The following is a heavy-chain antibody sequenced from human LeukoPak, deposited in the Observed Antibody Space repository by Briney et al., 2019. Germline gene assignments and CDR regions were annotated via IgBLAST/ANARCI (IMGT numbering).Heavy chain of an antibody. CDR2: IYYSGST. CDR3: ARESSSSSRWFDP. D-gene: IGHD6-6*01. Sequence: SETLSLTCTVSGGSISSYYWSWIRQPPGKGLEWIGYIYYSGSTNYNPSLKSRVTISVDTSKNQFSLKLSSATAADTAVYYCARESSSSSRWFDPWGQGTLVTVSS. J-gene: IGHJ5*02. V-gene: IGHV4-59*01. CDR1: GGSISSYY.